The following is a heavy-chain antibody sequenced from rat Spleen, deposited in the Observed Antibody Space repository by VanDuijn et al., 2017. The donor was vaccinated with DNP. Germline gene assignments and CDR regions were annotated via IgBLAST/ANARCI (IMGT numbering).Heavy chain of an antibody. D-gene: IGHD4-3*01. CDR2: ISYDGGST. V-gene: IGHV5-20*01. Sequence: EVQLVESGGGLVQPGRSLKLSCAASGFTFSDYYMAWVRQAPTKGLDLVAYISYDGGSTYYRDSVKGRFTISRDNAKNTQYLQMDSLRSEDTATYYCSRGAMDAWGQGTSVTVSS. CDR3: SRGAMDA. J-gene: IGHJ4*01. CDR1: GFTFSDYY.